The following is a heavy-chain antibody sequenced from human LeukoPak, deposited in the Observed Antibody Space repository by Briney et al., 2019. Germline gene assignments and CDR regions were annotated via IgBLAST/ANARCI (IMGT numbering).Heavy chain of an antibody. J-gene: IGHJ4*02. CDR1: GGSISSGGYS. V-gene: IGHV4-30-2*01. D-gene: IGHD3-3*01. CDR2: IYHSGST. Sequence: TLSLTCAVSGGSISSGGYSWSWIRQPPGKGLEWIGYIYHSGSTYYNPSLKSRVTIPVDRSKNQFSLKLSSVTAADTAVYYCARGGYDFWSGYPSPFDYWGQGTLVTVSS. CDR3: ARGGYDFWSGYPSPFDY.